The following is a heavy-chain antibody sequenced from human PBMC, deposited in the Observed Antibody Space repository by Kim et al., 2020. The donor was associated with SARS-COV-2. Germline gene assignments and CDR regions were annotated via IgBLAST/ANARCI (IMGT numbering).Heavy chain of an antibody. V-gene: IGHV3-48*02. J-gene: IGHJ4*02. CDR2: IATSSSAI. CDR3: ARDGRLVYDNDY. D-gene: IGHD5-12*01. Sequence: GGSLRLSCAASGFTFSSYPMNWVRQAPGKGLEWVSYIATSSSAIYYADSVKGRFTISRDNAKNSLYLQMNSLREDDTAVYYCARDGRLVYDNDYWGQGTLVTVYS. CDR1: GFTFSSYP.